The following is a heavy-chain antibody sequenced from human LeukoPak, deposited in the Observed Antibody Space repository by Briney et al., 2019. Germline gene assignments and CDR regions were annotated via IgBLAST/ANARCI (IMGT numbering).Heavy chain of an antibody. D-gene: IGHD4-11*01. CDR2: IYYSGST. CDR1: GGSISSSSYY. J-gene: IGHJ6*03. Sequence: SVTLSLTCTVSGGSISSSSYYWGWIRQPPGKGREWIGSIYYSGSTYYNPSLKSPVTISVDTSKHQFSLTLSSVTAADTAVYYCASRIMTTLTYYYYYYYMDVWGKGTTVTVSS. V-gene: IGHV4-39*01. CDR3: ASRIMTTLTYYYYYYYMDV.